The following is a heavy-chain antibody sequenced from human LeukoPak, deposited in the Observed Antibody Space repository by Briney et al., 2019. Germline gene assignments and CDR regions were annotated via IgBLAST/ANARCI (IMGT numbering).Heavy chain of an antibody. CDR3: ARDSYSSSEYYYYMDV. D-gene: IGHD6-6*01. Sequence: SETLSLTCTVSGDSISSGDYYWSWIRQPAGKGLEWIGRISSSGSTNYNPSLKSRVTISVDKSKNQFSLKLSSVTAADTAVYYCARDSYSSSEYYYYMDVWGKGTTVTVSS. CDR1: GDSISSGDYY. J-gene: IGHJ6*03. CDR2: ISSSGST. V-gene: IGHV4-61*02.